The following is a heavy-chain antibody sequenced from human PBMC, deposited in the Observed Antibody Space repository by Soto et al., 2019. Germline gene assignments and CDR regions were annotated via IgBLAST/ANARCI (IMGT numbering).Heavy chain of an antibody. D-gene: IGHD5-12*01. CDR3: ARVVRRDGYNSEYDAFDI. J-gene: IGHJ3*02. CDR2: IYYSGST. Sequence: SETLSLTCTVSGGSISSYYWSWIRQPPGKGLEWIGYIYYSGSTNYNPSLKSRVTISVDTSKNQFSLKLSSVTAADTAVYYCARVVRRDGYNSEYDAFDIWGQGTMVTVSS. V-gene: IGHV4-59*01. CDR1: GGSISSYY.